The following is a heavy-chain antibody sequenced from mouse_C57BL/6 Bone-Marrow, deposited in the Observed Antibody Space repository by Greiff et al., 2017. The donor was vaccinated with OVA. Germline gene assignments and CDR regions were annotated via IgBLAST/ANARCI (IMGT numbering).Heavy chain of an antibody. J-gene: IGHJ3*01. Sequence: EVKLVESGGGLVQSGRSLRLSCATSGFTFSDFYMEWVRQAPGKGLEWIAASSNKANDYTTEYSASVKGRFIVSRDTSQSILYRQMNALRAEDTAIYYCARDETGFFAYWGQGTLVTVSA. V-gene: IGHV7-1*01. CDR2: SSNKANDYTT. CDR1: GFTFSDFY. D-gene: IGHD4-1*01. CDR3: ARDETGFFAY.